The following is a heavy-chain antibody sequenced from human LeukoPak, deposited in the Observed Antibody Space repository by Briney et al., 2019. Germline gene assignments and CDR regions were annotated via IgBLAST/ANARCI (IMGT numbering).Heavy chain of an antibody. V-gene: IGHV3-21*01. CDR3: ARQSSGIAATDKIDF. Sequence: GGSLRLSCTASGFTFGDYAMSWVRQAPGKGLEWVSSFTSMSRTIYYADSVKGRFTISRDDAKKSLYLQMNSLRVEDTAIYYCARQSSGIAATDKIDFWGQGTLVTVSS. D-gene: IGHD6-13*01. J-gene: IGHJ4*02. CDR2: FTSMSRTI. CDR1: GFTFGDYA.